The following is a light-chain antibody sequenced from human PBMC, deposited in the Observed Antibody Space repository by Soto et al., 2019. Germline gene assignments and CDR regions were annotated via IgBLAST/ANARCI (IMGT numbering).Light chain of an antibody. V-gene: IGKV3-20*01. CDR2: ATS. CDR3: QQYGRSGT. Sequence: DIVLTHSPATLASSLWEGATLTRRATQTLSSSYLAWYQQKPVQAPRLLIYATSSMATGIPDRFSGSGSGTDFTLTISRLEPEDFAVYYCQQYGRSGTFGQGTKVDNK. CDR1: QTLSSSY. J-gene: IGKJ1*01.